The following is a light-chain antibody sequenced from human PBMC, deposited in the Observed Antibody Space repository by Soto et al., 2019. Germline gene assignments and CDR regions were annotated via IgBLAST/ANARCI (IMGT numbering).Light chain of an antibody. Sequence: EIVLTQSPDTLSLSPGERATLSCRASQSVSSSLAWYQQNPGQAPRLLIYDASNRATGIPARFSGSGPGTDFTLTISSLEPEDFAVYYCQQRSNWPPEVTFGPGTKVDIK. J-gene: IGKJ3*01. CDR3: QQRSNWPPEVT. V-gene: IGKV3-11*01. CDR1: QSVSSS. CDR2: DAS.